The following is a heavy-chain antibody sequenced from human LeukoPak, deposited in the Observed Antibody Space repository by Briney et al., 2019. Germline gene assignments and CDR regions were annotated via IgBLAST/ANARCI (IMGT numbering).Heavy chain of an antibody. CDR3: GRINYNGDY. D-gene: IGHD3-10*01. J-gene: IGHJ4*02. CDR1: GFTFSTYS. V-gene: IGHV3-74*01. Sequence: TGGSVRLSCAASGFTFSTYSMNWVRQPPGKGLMWLSRTNEDGSYADYADSVKGRFTISRDNAKNTVYLQMNSLRTEDTAVYFCGRINYNGDYWGRGTLVTV. CDR2: TNEDGSYA.